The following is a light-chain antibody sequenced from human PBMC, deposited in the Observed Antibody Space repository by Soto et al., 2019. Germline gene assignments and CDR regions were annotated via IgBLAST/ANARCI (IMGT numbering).Light chain of an antibody. CDR1: QSLLHGNGYNY. Sequence: DIVMTQSPLSLPVTPGEPASISCRSSQSLLHGNGYNYLDWFLQKPGQPPQLLIYLGSNRASGVPGRFSGSGSGTDFTLKISRVEAEDVGIYYCMQALQTPRTFGQGTKVEIK. J-gene: IGKJ1*01. CDR3: MQALQTPRT. CDR2: LGS. V-gene: IGKV2-28*01.